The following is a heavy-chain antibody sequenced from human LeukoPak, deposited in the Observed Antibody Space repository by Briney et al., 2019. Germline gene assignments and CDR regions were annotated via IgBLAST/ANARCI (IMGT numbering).Heavy chain of an antibody. CDR1: GASISSYY. Sequence: SETLSLTCTVSGASISSYYWSWIRQPAGKGLEWIGRIYTSGSTNYNPSLKSRVTMSVDTSKNQFSLKLSSVTAADTAVYYCARVAILTGYPYYYYSYMDVCGKGTTVTVSS. V-gene: IGHV4-4*07. CDR3: ARVAILTGYPYYYYSYMDV. D-gene: IGHD3-9*01. CDR2: IYTSGST. J-gene: IGHJ6*03.